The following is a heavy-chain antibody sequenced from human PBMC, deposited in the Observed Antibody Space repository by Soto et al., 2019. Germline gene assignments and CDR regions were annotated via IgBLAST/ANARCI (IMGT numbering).Heavy chain of an antibody. V-gene: IGHV3-30*03. D-gene: IGHD6-13*01. Sequence: QVQLVESGGGVGQPGRSLRLSCAGSGFIFNSYGMHWVRQAPGKGLEWVAVISYDVSHRSYADSVEGRFIISRDNPKNTLYLQMNSLRPEDTAIYHCARDLVHSSSLPGFWGQGTQVTVSS. CDR1: GFIFNSYG. CDR3: ARDLVHSSSLPGF. CDR2: ISYDVSHR. J-gene: IGHJ4*02.